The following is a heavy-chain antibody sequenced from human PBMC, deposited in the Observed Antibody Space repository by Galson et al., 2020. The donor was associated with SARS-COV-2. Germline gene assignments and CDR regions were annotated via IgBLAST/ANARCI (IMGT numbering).Heavy chain of an antibody. Sequence: GGSLRLSCAASGFTVSSNYMSWVRQAPGKGLEWVSVIYSGGSTYYADSVKGRFTISRDNSKNTLYLQMNSLRAEDTAVYYCARPMVGGYYGMDVWGQGTTVTVSS. V-gene: IGHV3-53*01. CDR2: IYSGGST. CDR3: ARPMVGGYYGMDV. J-gene: IGHJ6*02. CDR1: GFTVSSNY. D-gene: IGHD3-10*01.